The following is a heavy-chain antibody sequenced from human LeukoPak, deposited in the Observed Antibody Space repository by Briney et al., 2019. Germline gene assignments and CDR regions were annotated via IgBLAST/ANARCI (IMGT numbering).Heavy chain of an antibody. J-gene: IGHJ3*02. V-gene: IGHV4-59*08. Sequence: SETLSLTCTVSGDSISSYYWSWIRQPPGKGLEWIGYIYYSGSTNYNPSLKRRVTISVDTSKNQFSLKLSSVTAADTAVYFCARHTNRLDAFDIWGQGTMVTVSS. D-gene: IGHD3-3*01. CDR1: GDSISSYY. CDR2: IYYSGST. CDR3: ARHTNRLDAFDI.